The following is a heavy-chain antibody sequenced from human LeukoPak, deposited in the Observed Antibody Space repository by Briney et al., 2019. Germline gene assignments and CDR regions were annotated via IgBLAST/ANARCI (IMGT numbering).Heavy chain of an antibody. J-gene: IGHJ4*02. Sequence: ASVKVSCKASGYTFTGLYVDWIRQAPGQGLEWMGWIDPKSGGSEYAQKFQGRVTLTRDTSISTVYMELHSLRSDDTAVYYCARGTPTTVFGGITMGYFDSWGQGTLVTVSS. CDR1: GYTFTGLY. CDR3: ARGTPTTVFGGITMGYFDS. V-gene: IGHV1-2*02. CDR2: IDPKSGGS. D-gene: IGHD3-3*01.